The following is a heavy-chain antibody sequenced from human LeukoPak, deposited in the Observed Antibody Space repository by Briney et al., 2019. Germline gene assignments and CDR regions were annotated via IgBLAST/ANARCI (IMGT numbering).Heavy chain of an antibody. D-gene: IGHD3-3*01. CDR3: ARGVRFLEWLPNY. V-gene: IGHV1-2*02. J-gene: IGHJ4*02. CDR2: INPNSGGT. CDR1: GYTFTGYY. Sequence: GASVKVSCKASGYTFTGYYMHWVRQAPGQGLEWMGWINPNSGGTNYAQKFQGRVTMTRDTSISTAYMELSRLRSDDAAVYYCARGVRFLEWLPNYWGQGTLVTVSS.